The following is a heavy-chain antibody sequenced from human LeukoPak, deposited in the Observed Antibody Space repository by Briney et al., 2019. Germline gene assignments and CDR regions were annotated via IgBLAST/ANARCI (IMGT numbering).Heavy chain of an antibody. CDR1: GGSISSYY. Sequence: SETLSLTCTVSGGSISSYYWSWIRQPPGKGLEWIGYIYYSGSTNYNPSLKSRVTISVDTSKNQFSLKLSSVTAADTAVYYCARDSIVGAPYFDYWGQGTLVTVSS. D-gene: IGHD1-26*01. CDR3: ARDSIVGAPYFDY. CDR2: IYYSGST. J-gene: IGHJ4*02. V-gene: IGHV4-59*12.